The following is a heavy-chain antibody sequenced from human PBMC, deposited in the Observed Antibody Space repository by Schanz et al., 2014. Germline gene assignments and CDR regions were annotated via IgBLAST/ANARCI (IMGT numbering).Heavy chain of an antibody. CDR1: GFSVGNKY. Sequence: EVQLVESGGGLVQPGGSLRLSCAASGFSVGNKYMNWVRQAPGKGLEWVSYVSRSTPDIYYADSVKGRFTMSRDNAKNSVFLQMNSLRAEDTAVYYCVRDSFIAFDYWGQGTLVTVSA. D-gene: IGHD3-16*02. V-gene: IGHV3-48*01. CDR2: VSRSTPDI. CDR3: VRDSFIAFDY. J-gene: IGHJ4*02.